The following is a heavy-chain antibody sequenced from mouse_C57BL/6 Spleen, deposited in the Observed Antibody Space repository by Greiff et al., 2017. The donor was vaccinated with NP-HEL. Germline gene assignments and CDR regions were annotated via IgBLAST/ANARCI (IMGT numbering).Heavy chain of an antibody. J-gene: IGHJ4*01. V-gene: IGHV2-2*01. CDR1: GFSLTSYG. CDR2: IWSGGST. CDR3: ARNRDYGNLYYAMDY. Sequence: QVQLKQSGPGLVQPSQSLSITCTASGFSLTSYGVHWVRQSPGTGLEWLGVIWSGGSTDYNAAFISRLSISKDNSKSQVFFKMNSLQADDTAIYYCARNRDYGNLYYAMDYWGQGTSVTVSS. D-gene: IGHD2-1*01.